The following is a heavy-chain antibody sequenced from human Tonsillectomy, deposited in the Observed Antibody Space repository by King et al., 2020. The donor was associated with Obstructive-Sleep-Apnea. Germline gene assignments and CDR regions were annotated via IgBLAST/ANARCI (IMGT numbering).Heavy chain of an antibody. CDR2: IWYDGFSQ. CDR1: GFTFSRFG. CDR3: AKTFCYPTSCYAVDN. J-gene: IGHJ4*02. V-gene: IGHV3-33*06. Sequence: VQLVESGGGVVQPGRSLRLSCAASGFTFSRFGMHWVRQAPGKGLEWMALIWYDGFSQYYADSVKGRFTISRDNANNTLYLQMNSLRAEDTAVYYCAKTFCYPTSCYAVDNWGQGTLVTVSS. D-gene: IGHD2-2*01.